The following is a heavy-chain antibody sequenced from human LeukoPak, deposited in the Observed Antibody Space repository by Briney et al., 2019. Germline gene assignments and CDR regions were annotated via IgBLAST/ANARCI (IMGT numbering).Heavy chain of an antibody. J-gene: IGHJ4*02. CDR2: IWYDGSKK. Sequence: GRSLRLSCAASGFTFSSHGMHWVRQAPGKGLEWVAVIWYDGSKKYYADSVTCRFSISRDNSKNALSLQMNSLRAEDTAVYYCASTHTPRYCTNGVCYMVHYWGQGTLVTVSS. V-gene: IGHV3-33*01. D-gene: IGHD2-8*01. CDR1: GFTFSSHG. CDR3: ASTHTPRYCTNGVCYMVHY.